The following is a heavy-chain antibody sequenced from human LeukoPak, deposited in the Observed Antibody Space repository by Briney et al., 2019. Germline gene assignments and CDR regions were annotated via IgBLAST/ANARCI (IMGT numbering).Heavy chain of an antibody. V-gene: IGHV3-7*01. Sequence: GGSLRLSCAASGFTLSSYWMSWVRQAPGKGLEWVANIKQDGSEKYYVDSVKGRFTISRDNAKNSLYLQMNSLRAEDTAVYYCARGSLWLPFDYWGQGTLVTVSS. D-gene: IGHD5-18*01. J-gene: IGHJ4*02. CDR2: IKQDGSEK. CDR3: ARGSLWLPFDY. CDR1: GFTLSSYW.